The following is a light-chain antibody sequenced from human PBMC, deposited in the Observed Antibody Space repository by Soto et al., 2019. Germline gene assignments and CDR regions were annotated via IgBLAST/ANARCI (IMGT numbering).Light chain of an antibody. Sequence: SYELTQPPSVSAAPGKTASISCGGNDIGSKGVHWYQQKPGQAPVLVIYSDTDLPPVITERFSGSNSANLATLTISRVEAGDEADYYCQVWDSGSAHVVFGGGTKLTVL. J-gene: IGLJ2*01. V-gene: IGLV3-21*01. CDR1: DIGSKG. CDR2: SDT. CDR3: QVWDSGSAHVV.